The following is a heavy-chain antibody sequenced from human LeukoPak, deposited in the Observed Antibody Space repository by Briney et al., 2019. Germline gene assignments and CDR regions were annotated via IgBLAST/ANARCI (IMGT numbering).Heavy chain of an antibody. J-gene: IGHJ4*02. CDR3: ARRSKFTGGWLGRSPPENKSYFDS. Sequence: GESLKISCKGSGYSFSTCWIAWVRQMPGKGLEWMGIINPGDSDTRYSPTFQGQVTISADKSLATAYLQWTSLKASDTAMYYCARRSKFTGGWLGRSPPENKSYFDSWGRGTLVTVSS. CDR2: INPGDSDT. V-gene: IGHV5-51*01. D-gene: IGHD6-19*01. CDR1: GYSFSTCW.